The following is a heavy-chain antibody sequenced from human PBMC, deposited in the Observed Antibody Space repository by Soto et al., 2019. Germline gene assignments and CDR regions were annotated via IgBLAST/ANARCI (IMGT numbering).Heavy chain of an antibody. CDR3: ARDPAGLGAPDY. D-gene: IGHD1-26*01. V-gene: IGHV3-53*01. CDR2: IYSGGST. CDR1: GSGLSFRFYA. Sequence: GGSLRLSCVASGSGLSFRFYAMSWVRQAPGKGLEWVSVIYSGGSTYYADSVKGRFTISRDNSKNTLYLQMNSLRAEDTAVYYCARDPAGLGAPDYWGQGTLVTVSS. J-gene: IGHJ4*02.